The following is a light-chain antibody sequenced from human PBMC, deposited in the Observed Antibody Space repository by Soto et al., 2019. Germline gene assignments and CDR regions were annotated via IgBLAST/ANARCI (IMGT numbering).Light chain of an antibody. Sequence: QSVLTQPASVSGSPGQSITISCTGTGSDVGNYHLFSWYQQPPGQAPSVVIYNSTKRSSGVSSRFSGYKSGNTASLTISGLSAADEADYFCFSYAGISTYVFGAGTKVTVL. CDR3: FSYAGISTYV. J-gene: IGLJ1*01. CDR2: NST. CDR1: GSDVGNYHL. V-gene: IGLV2-23*01.